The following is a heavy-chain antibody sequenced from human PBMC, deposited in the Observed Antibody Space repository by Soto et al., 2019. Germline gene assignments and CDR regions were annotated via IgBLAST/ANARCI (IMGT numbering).Heavy chain of an antibody. CDR1: GGTFSSYA. CDR3: ARWFGDPTTPMYYYYGMDV. J-gene: IGHJ6*02. Sequence: GASVKVSCKASGGTFSSYAISWVRQAPGQGLEWMGGIIPIFGTANYAQKFQGRVTITADESTSTAYMELSSLRSEDTAVYYCARWFGDPTTPMYYYYGMDVWGQGTTVTVSS. CDR2: IIPIFGTA. D-gene: IGHD3-10*01. V-gene: IGHV1-69*13.